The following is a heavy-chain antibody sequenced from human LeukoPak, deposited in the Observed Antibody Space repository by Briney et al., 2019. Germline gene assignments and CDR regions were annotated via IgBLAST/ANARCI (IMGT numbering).Heavy chain of an antibody. CDR3: ARNVHGYYDFWSGYYSPIYYFDY. V-gene: IGHV3-66*02. CDR1: GFTVSSNY. CDR2: IYSGGST. Sequence: GGSLRLSCAASGFTVSSNYMSWVRLAPGKGLEWVSVIYSGGSTYYADSVKGRFTISRDNSKNTLYLQMNSLRAEDTAVYYCARNVHGYYDFWSGYYSPIYYFDYWGQGTLVTVSS. D-gene: IGHD3-3*01. J-gene: IGHJ4*02.